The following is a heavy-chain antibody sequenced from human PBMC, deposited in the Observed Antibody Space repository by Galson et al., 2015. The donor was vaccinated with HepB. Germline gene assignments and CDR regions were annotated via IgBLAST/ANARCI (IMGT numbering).Heavy chain of an antibody. Sequence: SLRLSCAASGFTFSSYAMHWVRQAPGKGLAWVAVISYDGSNKYYADSVKGRFTISRDNSKNTLYLQMNSLRAEDTAVYYCARDDCGGDCYLPKPHYYYGMDVWGQGTTVTVSS. CDR2: ISYDGSNK. CDR3: ARDDCGGDCYLPKPHYYYGMDV. CDR1: GFTFSSYA. V-gene: IGHV3-30-3*01. D-gene: IGHD2-21*01. J-gene: IGHJ6*02.